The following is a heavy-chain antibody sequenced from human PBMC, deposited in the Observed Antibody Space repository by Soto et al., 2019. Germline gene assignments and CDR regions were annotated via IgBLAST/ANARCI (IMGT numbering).Heavy chain of an antibody. Sequence: ASVKVSCKASGYTFTGYYMHWVGQAPGQGLEWMGWINPNSGGTNYAQKFQGWVTMTRDTSISTAYMELSRLRSDDTAVYYCARDKSSSWDNQGAFDIWGQGTMVSVSS. CDR3: ARDKSSSWDNQGAFDI. CDR1: GYTFTGYY. CDR2: INPNSGGT. D-gene: IGHD6-13*01. V-gene: IGHV1-2*04. J-gene: IGHJ3*02.